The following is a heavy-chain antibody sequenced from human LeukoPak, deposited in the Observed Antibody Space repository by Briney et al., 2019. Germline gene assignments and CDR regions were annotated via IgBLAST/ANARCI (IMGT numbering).Heavy chain of an antibody. V-gene: IGHV3-49*04. CDR2: IRSKAYGGTT. Sequence: GSLRLSCTASGFTFGDYAMSWVRQAPGKGLEWVGFIRSKAYGGTTEYAASVKGRFTISRDDSKSIAYLQMNSLKTEDTAVYYCAVGGRWTVTTPFDYWGQGTLVTVSS. J-gene: IGHJ4*02. D-gene: IGHD4-11*01. CDR3: AVGGRWTVTTPFDY. CDR1: GFTFGDYA.